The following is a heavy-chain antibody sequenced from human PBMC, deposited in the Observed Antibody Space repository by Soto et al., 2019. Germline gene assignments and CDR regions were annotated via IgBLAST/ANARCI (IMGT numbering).Heavy chain of an antibody. CDR3: SALYKWNVRGDY. CDR2: ISGSGDTT. D-gene: IGHD1-20*01. CDR1: GFTFISYA. J-gene: IGHJ4*02. V-gene: IGHV3-23*01. Sequence: EVQLLESGGGLVQPGDSLRLSCAASGFTFISYAMPWVRQAPGKGLEWVAGISGSGDTTYYADSVKGRFTISRDNSKNAIYLAIHRLRAEDTAVYYFSALYKWNVRGDYWGQGTLVTVSS.